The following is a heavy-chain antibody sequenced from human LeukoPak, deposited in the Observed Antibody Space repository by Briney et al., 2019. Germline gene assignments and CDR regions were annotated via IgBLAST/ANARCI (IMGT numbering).Heavy chain of an antibody. J-gene: IGHJ4*02. Sequence: GGSLRLSCAASGFTFSSYAMHWVRQAPGKGLEWVAVISYDGSNKYYADSVKGRFTNSRDNSKNTLYLQMNSLRAEDTAVYYCASPPTYYYDSSGLGLGYWGQGTLVTVSS. V-gene: IGHV3-30-3*01. CDR3: ASPPTYYYDSSGLGLGY. CDR2: ISYDGSNK. CDR1: GFTFSSYA. D-gene: IGHD3-22*01.